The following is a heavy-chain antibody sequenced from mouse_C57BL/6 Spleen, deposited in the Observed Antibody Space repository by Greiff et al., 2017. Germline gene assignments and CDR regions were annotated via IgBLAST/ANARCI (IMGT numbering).Heavy chain of an antibody. V-gene: IGHV1-14*01. CDR3: ARRRRGFAY. J-gene: IGHJ3*01. Sequence: VQLQQSGPELVKPGASVKMSCKASGYTFTSYVMHWVKQKPGQGLEWIGYIYPYNGGTKYNEKFKGKATLTADKSSSTAYMELISLTSEDSAVXSCARRRRGFAYWGQGTLVTVSA. CDR2: IYPYNGGT. CDR1: GYTFTSYV.